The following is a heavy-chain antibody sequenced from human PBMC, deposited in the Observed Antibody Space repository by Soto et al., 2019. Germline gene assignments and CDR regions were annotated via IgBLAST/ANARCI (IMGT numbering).Heavy chain of an antibody. V-gene: IGHV1-46*01. D-gene: IGHD2-15*01. J-gene: IGHJ3*02. CDR1: GYTFTSYY. Sequence: QVQLVQSGAEGKKPGASVKVSCQASGYTFTSYYMTWVRQAPGQGLEWMGIINPRGENTNYAQKFQGRVTMTRDTSTSTVYMELSSLRSEDTAVYYCARRVAVAGKRGGDALDIWGQGTMVTVSS. CDR2: INPRGENT. CDR3: ARRVAVAGKRGGDALDI.